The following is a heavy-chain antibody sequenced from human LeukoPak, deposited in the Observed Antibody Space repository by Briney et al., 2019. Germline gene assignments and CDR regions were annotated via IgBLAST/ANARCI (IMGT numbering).Heavy chain of an antibody. Sequence: GGSLRLSCAASGFTFSNYWMSWVRQAPGKGLEWVSGVTWNGGSTGYAASVEGRFTISRDNAKNSLYLQMNSLRAEDTALYYCAMKFSRDYYYMDVWGKGTTVTVSS. J-gene: IGHJ6*03. CDR2: VTWNGGST. CDR3: AMKFSRDYYYMDV. CDR1: GFTFSNYW. V-gene: IGHV3-20*04.